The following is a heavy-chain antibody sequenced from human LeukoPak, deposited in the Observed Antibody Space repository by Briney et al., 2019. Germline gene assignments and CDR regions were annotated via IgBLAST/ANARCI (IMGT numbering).Heavy chain of an antibody. CDR2: ISAYNGNT. Sequence: GASVKVSCKASGYTFTSYGISWVRQAPGQGLEWMGWISAYNGNTNYAQKLQGRVTMTTDTSTSTAYMELRSLRSDDTAVYYCARDTPPPFWGNWNYVFYYYYGMDVWGQGTTVTVSS. CDR3: ARDTPPPFWGNWNYVFYYYYGMDV. CDR1: GYTFTSYG. D-gene: IGHD1-7*01. J-gene: IGHJ6*02. V-gene: IGHV1-18*01.